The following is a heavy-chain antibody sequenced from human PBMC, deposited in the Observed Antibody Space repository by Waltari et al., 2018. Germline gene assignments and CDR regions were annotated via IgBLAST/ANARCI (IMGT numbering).Heavy chain of an antibody. D-gene: IGHD3-10*01. CDR1: GSTFSSYA. J-gene: IGHJ3*02. CDR3: AKLTDRGAFDI. Sequence: EVQLLESGGGLVQPGGSLRLSCAASGSTFSSYAIGWPRQAPGKGLEWVAAISGSGGSTYYADSVKGRFTISRDNSKNTLYLQMNSLRAEDTAVYYCAKLTDRGAFDIWGQGTMVTVSS. CDR2: ISGSGGST. V-gene: IGHV3-23*01.